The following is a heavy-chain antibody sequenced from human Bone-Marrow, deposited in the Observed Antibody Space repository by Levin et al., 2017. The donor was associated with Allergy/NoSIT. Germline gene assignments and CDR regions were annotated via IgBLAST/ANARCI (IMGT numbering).Heavy chain of an antibody. CDR3: ASAEHSPSSFDH. CDR1: GVSTNTETDY. CDR2: IYYSGRS. V-gene: IGHV4-39*01. J-gene: IGHJ4*02. Sequence: SETLSLTCAVSGVSTNTETDYWGWIRQPPGKGLEWIGSIYYSGRSFYNPSLKSRVTISRGTSQRQISLRLNSMTAADTAIYYCASAEHSPSSFDHWGQGKLVAV. D-gene: IGHD6-6*01.